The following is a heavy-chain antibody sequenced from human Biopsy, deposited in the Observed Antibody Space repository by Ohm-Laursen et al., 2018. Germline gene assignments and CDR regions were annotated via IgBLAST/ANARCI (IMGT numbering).Heavy chain of an antibody. CDR2: IYGGGSPV. V-gene: IGHV3-48*03. D-gene: IGHD1-26*01. Sequence: SLRLSCAASGFAFNLYEMNWVRQAPGKGMEWISYIYGGGSPVSYADSVKGRFTISRDNAQNSLYLHMNSLRAEDTAVYYCARLNSGTYDASDLWGQGTMVSVSP. CDR1: GFAFNLYE. J-gene: IGHJ3*01. CDR3: ARLNSGTYDASDL.